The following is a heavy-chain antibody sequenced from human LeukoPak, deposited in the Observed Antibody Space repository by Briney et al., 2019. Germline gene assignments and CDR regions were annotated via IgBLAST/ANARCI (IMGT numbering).Heavy chain of an antibody. CDR3: AKGLSGGRKYYFDY. CDR1: GFTFDDYA. Sequence: GGSLRLSCAASGFTFDDYAMHWVRHAPGKGLEWVSGISWNSGSIGYADSVKGRFTISRDNAKNSLYLQMNSLRAEDTALYYCAKGLSGGRKYYFDYWGQGTLVTVSS. CDR2: ISWNSGSI. J-gene: IGHJ4*02. D-gene: IGHD2-15*01. V-gene: IGHV3-9*01.